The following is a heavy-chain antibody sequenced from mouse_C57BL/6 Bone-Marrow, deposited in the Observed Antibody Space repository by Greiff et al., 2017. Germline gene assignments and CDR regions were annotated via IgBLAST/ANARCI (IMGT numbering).Heavy chain of an antibody. V-gene: IGHV7-1*01. J-gene: IGHJ4*01. D-gene: IGHD6-1*01. Sequence: EVQLVESGGGLVQSGRSLRLSCATSGFTFSDFYMEWVRQAPGKGLEWIAASRNKANDYTTEYSASVKGRFIVSRDTSQSILYLQMNALRAEDTAIYYCAREQHYAMDYWGQGTSVTVSS. CDR1: GFTFSDFY. CDR2: SRNKANDYTT. CDR3: AREQHYAMDY.